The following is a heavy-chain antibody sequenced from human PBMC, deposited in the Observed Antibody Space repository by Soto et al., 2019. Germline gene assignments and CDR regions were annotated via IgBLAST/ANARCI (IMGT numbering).Heavy chain of an antibody. V-gene: IGHV4-59*01. CDR2: IYYSGST. D-gene: IGHD4-17*01. Sequence: PSETLSLTCTVSGGSISSYYWSWIRQPPGKGLEWMGYIYYSGSTNYNPSLKSRVTISVDTSKNQFSLKLSSVTAADTAVYYCARSRTTVTPSGFQHWGQGTLVTVSS. J-gene: IGHJ1*01. CDR3: ARSRTTVTPSGFQH. CDR1: GGSISSYY.